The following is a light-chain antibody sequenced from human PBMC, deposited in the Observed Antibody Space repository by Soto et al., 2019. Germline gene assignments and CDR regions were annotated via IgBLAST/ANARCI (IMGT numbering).Light chain of an antibody. J-gene: IGLJ1*01. Sequence: QSALTQPPSASGSPGQSVTISCTGTKSDIGVYDFVSWYQHHPGKAPRLIIYEVVQRPSGVPDRFSGSKSGNTASLTVSGLQAADEADYYCSSYTGGNPSYVFGTGTKLTVL. CDR3: SSYTGGNPSYV. CDR1: KSDIGVYDF. CDR2: EVV. V-gene: IGLV2-8*01.